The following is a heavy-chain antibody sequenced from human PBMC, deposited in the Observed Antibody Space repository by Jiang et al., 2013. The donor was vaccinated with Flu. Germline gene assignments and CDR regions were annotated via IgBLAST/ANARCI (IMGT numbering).Heavy chain of an antibody. V-gene: IGHV7-4-1*02. Sequence: CKASGYTFTSYAMNWVRQAPGQGLEWMGWINTNTGNPTYAQGFTGRFVFSLDTSVSTAYLQISSLKAEDTAVYYCARALLLRGVISWFDPWGQGTLVTVSS. CDR1: GYTFTSYA. J-gene: IGHJ5*02. D-gene: IGHD3-10*01. CDR2: INTNTGNP. CDR3: ARALLLRGVISWFDP.